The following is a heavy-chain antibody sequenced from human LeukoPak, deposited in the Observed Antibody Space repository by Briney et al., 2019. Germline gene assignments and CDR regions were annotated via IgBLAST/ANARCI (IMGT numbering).Heavy chain of an antibody. J-gene: IGHJ5*02. D-gene: IGHD2-21*02. Sequence: GASVKVSCKASGYTFTAYYIHWVRQAPGQGLEWMGWINPNSGATNYAQKFQGGVTMTSDTSISTAYMELSRLRSDDTAVYYCTREGGGGDRYSFPNRFGPWGQGTLVTVSS. V-gene: IGHV1-2*02. CDR3: TREGGGGDRYSFPNRFGP. CDR1: GYTFTAYY. CDR2: INPNSGAT.